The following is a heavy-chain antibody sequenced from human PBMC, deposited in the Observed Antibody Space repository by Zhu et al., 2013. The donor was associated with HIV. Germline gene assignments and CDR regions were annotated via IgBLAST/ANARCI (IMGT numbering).Heavy chain of an antibody. CDR3: ARSSPRSRGGWYWGYYFDS. CDR2: INSYTGAA. J-gene: IGHJ4*02. D-gene: IGHD6-19*01. CDR1: GYTFSDYY. V-gene: IGHV1-2*06. Sequence: QVQLVQSGAELKKPGASVKVSCEASGYTFSDYYMNWVRQAPGQGLEWMGRINSYTGAAAYAQKFQDRVTMTRDTSIRTAYMELTGLTSDDTAVYYCARSSPRSRGGWYWGYYFDSWGQGSLVTVSS.